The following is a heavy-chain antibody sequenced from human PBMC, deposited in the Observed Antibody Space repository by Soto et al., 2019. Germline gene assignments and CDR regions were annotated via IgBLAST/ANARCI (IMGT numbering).Heavy chain of an antibody. CDR2: ISGSGGST. D-gene: IGHD3-22*01. CDR3: AKKVFTMISPVNY. V-gene: IGHV3-23*01. J-gene: IGHJ4*02. Sequence: AVGSLRLSCAASGFTFSSYAMSWVRQAPGKGLEWVSAISGSGGSTYYADSVKGRFTISRDNSKNTLYLQMNSLRAEDTAVYYCAKKVFTMISPVNYWGQVNLVTLSS. CDR1: GFTFSSYA.